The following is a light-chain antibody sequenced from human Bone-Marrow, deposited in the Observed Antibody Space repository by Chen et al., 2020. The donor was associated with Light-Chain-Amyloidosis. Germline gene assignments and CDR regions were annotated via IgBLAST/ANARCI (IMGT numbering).Light chain of an antibody. V-gene: IGKV4-1*01. J-gene: IGKJ4*01. Sequence: DIVMTQSPASLAVSLGERATINCKSSQSVVYSSNSENDLAWYQQKAGQPPKLLIDRASTRQSGVPDRFSGSGSGTDFTLTISSLQAEDVAVYFCQQYYSIPLTFGGGTKVEIK. CDR1: QSVVYSSNSEND. CDR2: RAS. CDR3: QQYYSIPLT.